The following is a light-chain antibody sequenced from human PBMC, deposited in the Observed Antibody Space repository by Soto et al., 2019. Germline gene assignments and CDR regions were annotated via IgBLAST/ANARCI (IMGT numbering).Light chain of an antibody. CDR2: KAS. CDR1: QSISSW. Sequence: DIQMTQSPSTLSASVGDRVTITCRASQSISSWLAWYQQKPGKAPKLLIYKASSLESGVPSRFSGSGYGTEFTLTISSLQPDDFATYYCQQYNSYSWTFGQGTKLDIK. V-gene: IGKV1-5*03. J-gene: IGKJ1*01. CDR3: QQYNSYSWT.